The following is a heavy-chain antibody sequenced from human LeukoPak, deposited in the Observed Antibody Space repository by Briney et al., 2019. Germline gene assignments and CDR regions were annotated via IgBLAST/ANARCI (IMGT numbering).Heavy chain of an antibody. CDR3: ARDRESESDSEGDY. J-gene: IGHJ4*02. CDR1: GFTFSRFW. D-gene: IGHD4-11*01. V-gene: IGHV3-7*01. CDR2: IKQGGSEI. Sequence: GGSLRLSCSASGFTFSRFWMSWVRQAPGKGLEYVALIKQGGSEIYHMDSVKGRFTISRDDATNSLYLQMNSLGVEDTALYYCARDRESESDSEGDYWGQGTLVTVSS.